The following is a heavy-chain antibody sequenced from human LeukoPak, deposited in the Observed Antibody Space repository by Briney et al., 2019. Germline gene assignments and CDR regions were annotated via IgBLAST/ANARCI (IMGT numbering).Heavy chain of an antibody. CDR1: GYTFTSYG. CDR3: AREIGVGQWLAIDY. D-gene: IGHD6-19*01. V-gene: IGHV1-18*01. CDR2: ISAYNGNT. J-gene: IGHJ4*02. Sequence: APVKVSCKASGYTFTSYGISWVRRAPGQGLEWMGWISAYNGNTNYAQKLQGRVTMTTDTSTSTAYMELRSLRSDDTAVYYCAREIGVGQWLAIDYWGQGTLVTVSS.